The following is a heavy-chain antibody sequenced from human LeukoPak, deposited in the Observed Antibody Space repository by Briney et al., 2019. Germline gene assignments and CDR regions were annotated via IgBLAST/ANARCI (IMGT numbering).Heavy chain of an antibody. CDR3: AKEGYRYGYAIDY. CDR2: ISGSGGST. D-gene: IGHD5-18*01. Sequence: PGGSLRLSCAASGFTFSTYAMSWVRQAPGKGLEWVSAISGSGGSTYYADSVKGRFTISRDNSKNTLYLQMNSLRAEDTAVYCCAKEGYRYGYAIDYWGQGTLVTVSS. V-gene: IGHV3-23*01. J-gene: IGHJ4*02. CDR1: GFTFSTYA.